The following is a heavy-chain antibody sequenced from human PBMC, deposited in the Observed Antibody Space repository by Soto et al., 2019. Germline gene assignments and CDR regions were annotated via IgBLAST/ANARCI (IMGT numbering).Heavy chain of an antibody. Sequence: GESLKISCKGSGYTFANYWIGWVRQRPGKGLDWVGIIYPAESETRYSPSFQGHITISADKSINTAYLHFSNLKASDTAVYYCARHFPLPTDLQFYYYYYYGVDVWGHGTEVTVSS. CDR2: IYPAESET. J-gene: IGHJ6*02. CDR1: GYTFANYW. CDR3: ARHFPLPTDLQFYYYYYYGVDV. V-gene: IGHV5-51*01.